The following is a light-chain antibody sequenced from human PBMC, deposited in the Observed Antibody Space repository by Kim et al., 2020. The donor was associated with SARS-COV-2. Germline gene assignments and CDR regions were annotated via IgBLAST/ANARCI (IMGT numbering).Light chain of an antibody. J-gene: IGLJ3*02. Sequence: QLVLTQSPSASASLGASVKRTCTLSSGHSRNAIAWHQQQPERGPRYLMKLNSDGSHTKGDGIPDRFSGSSSGAERYLTISSLQSEDEADYYCQTWDTGIHVFGGGTERTVL. CDR3: QTWDTGIHV. CDR2: LNSDGSH. V-gene: IGLV4-69*01. CDR1: SGHSRNA.